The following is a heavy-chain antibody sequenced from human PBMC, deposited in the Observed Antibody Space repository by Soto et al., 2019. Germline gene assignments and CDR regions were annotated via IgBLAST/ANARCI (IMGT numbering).Heavy chain of an antibody. J-gene: IGHJ4*02. CDR3: ARNFYGSGSFYSSFDD. V-gene: IGHV6-1*01. D-gene: IGHD3-10*01. Sequence: SQTLSLTCAISGDSVSTNSATWDWIRQSPSRGFEWLGRKYYNSTWYSDYAASVKGRITINPDTSKNQVSLQLNSVTPEDTAIYYCARNFYGSGSFYSSFDDWGQGAQVTVSS. CDR1: GDSVSTNSAT. CDR2: KYYNSTWYS.